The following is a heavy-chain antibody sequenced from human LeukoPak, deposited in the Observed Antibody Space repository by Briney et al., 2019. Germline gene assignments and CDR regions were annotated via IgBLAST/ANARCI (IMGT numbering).Heavy chain of an antibody. D-gene: IGHD5-12*01. Sequence: GGSLRLSCAASGFTFSDYYMSWIRQAPGKGLEWVSYISSSSSYTNYADSVKGRFTISRDNAKNSLYLQMNSLRAEDTAVYYCARVVAYGGYDFAFDYWGQGTLVTVSS. CDR3: ARVVAYGGYDFAFDY. J-gene: IGHJ4*02. CDR1: GFTFSDYY. V-gene: IGHV3-11*05. CDR2: ISSSSSYT.